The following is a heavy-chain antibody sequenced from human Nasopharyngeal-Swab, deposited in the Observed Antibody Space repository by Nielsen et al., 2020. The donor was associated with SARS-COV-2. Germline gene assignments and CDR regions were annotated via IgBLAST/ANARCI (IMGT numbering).Heavy chain of an antibody. D-gene: IGHD5-24*01. CDR3: ARWAGRDAFDI. CDR1: GFTFDDYV. V-gene: IGHV3-9*01. CDR2: ISWNSRSI. J-gene: IGHJ3*02. Sequence: GGSLRLSCAASGFTFDDYVMHWVRQAPGKGLEWVSDISWNSRSIAYADSVKGRFTISRDNAKNSLYLQMNSLRAEDTAVYYCARWAGRDAFDIWGQGTMVTVSS.